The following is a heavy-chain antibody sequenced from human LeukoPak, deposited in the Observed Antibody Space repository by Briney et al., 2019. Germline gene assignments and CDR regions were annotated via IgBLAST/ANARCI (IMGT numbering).Heavy chain of an antibody. D-gene: IGHD3-3*01. J-gene: IGHJ6*04. CDR2: IVVGSGKT. V-gene: IGHV1-58*01. CDR1: GFTFTSSA. CDR3: AAGQYDFWRCYGSRYGMVV. Sequence: SGKVSCKASGFTFTSSAVKWVRQARGQRLEWMGWIVVGSGKTNYEQKFQERVTITRDMATSTAYMELSSLRSEDTAVYYCAAGQYDFWRCYGSRYGMVVWGEGTTLTLSS.